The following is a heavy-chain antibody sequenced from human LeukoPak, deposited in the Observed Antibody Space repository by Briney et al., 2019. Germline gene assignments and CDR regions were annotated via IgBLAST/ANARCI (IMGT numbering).Heavy chain of an antibody. CDR1: GYTFTSYG. D-gene: IGHD2-2*01. CDR2: ISAYNGNT. CDR3: ARQYQLMTYYYYYYYMDV. V-gene: IGHV1-18*01. J-gene: IGHJ6*03. Sequence: GASVKVSCKASGYTFTSYGISWARQAPGQGLEWMGWISAYNGNTNYAQKLQGRVTMTPDTSTSTAYMELRSLRSDDTAVYYCARQYQLMTYYYYYYYMDVWGKGTTVTVSS.